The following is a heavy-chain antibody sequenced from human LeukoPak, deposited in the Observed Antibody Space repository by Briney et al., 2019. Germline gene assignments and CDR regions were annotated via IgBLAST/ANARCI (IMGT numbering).Heavy chain of an antibody. CDR1: GFTFSSHW. J-gene: IGHJ4*02. V-gene: IGHV3-7*05. CDR2: IKQDGSEK. Sequence: GGSLRRSCVASGFTFSSHWMSWVRQAPGKGLEWVANIKQDGSEKDYVDSAKGRFTISRDNAKNSLYLEMNSLRAEDTAVYYCASGDILTGYDYWGQGTLVTVSS. D-gene: IGHD3-9*01. CDR3: ASGDILTGYDY.